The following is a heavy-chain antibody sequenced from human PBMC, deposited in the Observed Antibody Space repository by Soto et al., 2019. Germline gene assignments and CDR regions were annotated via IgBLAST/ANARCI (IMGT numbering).Heavy chain of an antibody. CDR2: VRDSGANT. J-gene: IGHJ4*02. D-gene: IGHD4-17*01. CDR1: GFTFSTYA. Sequence: EVQLLESGGGLVQPGGSLRLSCEASGFTFSTYAMTWVRQAPVKGLEWVSSVRDSGANTYYADSVKGRFTISRDNSKNTVYLQMNSLRGNDTALYFCARSRRTYGDYFDLWGQGTVVTVSS. CDR3: ARSRRTYGDYFDL. V-gene: IGHV3-23*01.